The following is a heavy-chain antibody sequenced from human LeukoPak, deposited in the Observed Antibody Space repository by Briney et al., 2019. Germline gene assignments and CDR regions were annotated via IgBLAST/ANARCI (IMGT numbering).Heavy chain of an antibody. CDR1: GFTVSSNY. Sequence: GGSLRLSCAASGFTVSSNYMSWVRQAPGRGLEWVSVIYRGGSTYYADSVKGRFTISRDNSKNTLYLQMNSLRAEDTAVYYCARDDCSSTSCHGYGMDVWGQGTTVTVSS. CDR3: ARDDCSSTSCHGYGMDV. J-gene: IGHJ6*02. CDR2: IYRGGST. V-gene: IGHV3-66*01. D-gene: IGHD2-2*01.